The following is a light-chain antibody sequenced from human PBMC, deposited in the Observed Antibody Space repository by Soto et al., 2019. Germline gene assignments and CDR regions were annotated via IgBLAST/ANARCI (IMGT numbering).Light chain of an antibody. V-gene: IGLV2-23*02. CDR3: CADAGRSTYV. CDR2: EVS. CDR1: SSDVGSYNF. J-gene: IGLJ1*01. Sequence: QSALTQPASVSGSPGQSITISCTRTSSDVGSYNFVSWYQQHPGKVPKVMIYEVSKRPPGVSDRFSGSKSGNTASLTISGLQAEDEADYYCCADAGRSTYVFGTGTKLTVL.